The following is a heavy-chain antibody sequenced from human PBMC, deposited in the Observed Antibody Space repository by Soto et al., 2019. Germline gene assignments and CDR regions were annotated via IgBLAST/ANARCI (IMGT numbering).Heavy chain of an antibody. Sequence: ESGGGVVQPGRSLRLSCAASGFTFTSYGMHWVRQAPGTRLEWVAVISYDGGLQHYADSVKGRFTISRDNSKNMVLLQMTSLRAEDTAVYYCVSDRGYGHASVPYSWGQGTLVSVSS. V-gene: IGHV3-30*03. D-gene: IGHD5-18*01. CDR2: ISYDGGLQ. CDR1: GFTFTSYG. J-gene: IGHJ4*02. CDR3: VSDRGYGHASVPYS.